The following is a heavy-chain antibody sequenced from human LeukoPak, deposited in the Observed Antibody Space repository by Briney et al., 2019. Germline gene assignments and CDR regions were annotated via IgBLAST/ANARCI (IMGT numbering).Heavy chain of an antibody. D-gene: IGHD6-19*01. CDR3: ATDGSEAGLFDY. CDR2: FDPEDGET. Sequence: ASVKVSCKDSGYTLTELSLHWVRQAPGKGLEWMGGFDPEDGETIYAQKFQGGVTMTEDTSTDTAYMELSSLRSEDTAVYYCATDGSEAGLFDYWGQGTLVTVSS. V-gene: IGHV1-24*01. CDR1: GYTLTELS. J-gene: IGHJ4*02.